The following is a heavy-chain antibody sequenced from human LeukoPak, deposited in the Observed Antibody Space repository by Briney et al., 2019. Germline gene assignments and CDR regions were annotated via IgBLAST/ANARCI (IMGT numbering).Heavy chain of an antibody. V-gene: IGHV3-74*03. Sequence: GGSLRLSCAASGFTFSSHWMHWVRQAPGKGLVWVSRVNSDGRFTKYADSVKGRFTISRDNAKNTLYLQMNSLRAEDTAMYYCVRSDWFDNWGQGTLVTVSS. J-gene: IGHJ5*02. CDR1: GFTFSSHW. CDR3: VRSDWFDN. CDR2: VNSDGRFT.